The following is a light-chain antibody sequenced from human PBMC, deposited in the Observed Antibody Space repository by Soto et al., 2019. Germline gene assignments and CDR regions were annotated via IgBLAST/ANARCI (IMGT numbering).Light chain of an antibody. CDR2: KAS. CDR3: QEYEAYPHA. CDR1: QSISSW. V-gene: IGKV1-5*03. Sequence: DIQLTQSPSTLSASVGDRVTITCRASQSISSWLAWSQQKPGKAPKLLVYKASSLDSGLPSRFRGRGSATDFSLTTATLRRDGFTTYFGQEYEAYPHAFGGGPKVEI. J-gene: IGKJ4*01.